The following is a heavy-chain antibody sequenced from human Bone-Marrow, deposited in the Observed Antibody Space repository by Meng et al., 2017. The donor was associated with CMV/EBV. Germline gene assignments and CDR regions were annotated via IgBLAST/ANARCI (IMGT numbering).Heavy chain of an antibody. CDR1: GYSISSGYY. CDR2: IYHSGST. Sequence: SETLSLTCTVSGYSISSGYYWGWMRQPPGKGLEWIGSIYHSGSTHYNPSLKSRVTTSVDTSKNQFSLKLSSVTAADTAVDYCAREYYDILTGYYGADYFDDWGPGTLVNVAS. CDR3: AREYYDILTGYYGADYFDD. D-gene: IGHD3-9*01. J-gene: IGHJ4*01. V-gene: IGHV4-38-2*02.